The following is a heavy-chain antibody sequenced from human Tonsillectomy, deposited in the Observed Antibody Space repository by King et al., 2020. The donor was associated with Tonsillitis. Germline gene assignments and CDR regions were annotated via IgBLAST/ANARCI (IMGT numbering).Heavy chain of an antibody. CDR3: ARGTYDSSGYYLGSLDY. CDR2: IWYDGSNK. D-gene: IGHD3-22*01. V-gene: IGHV3-33*01. CDR1: GFTFSSYG. Sequence: VQLVESGGGVVQPGRSLRLSCAASGFTFSSYGMHWVRQAPGKGLEGVAGIWYDGSNKYYADSVKGRFTISRDNSKNTLYLQMNSLRAEDTAVYYCARGTYDSSGYYLGSLDYWGQGTLVTVSS. J-gene: IGHJ4*02.